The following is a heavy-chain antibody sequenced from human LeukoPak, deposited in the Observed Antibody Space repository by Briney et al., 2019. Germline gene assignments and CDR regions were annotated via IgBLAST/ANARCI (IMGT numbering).Heavy chain of an antibody. CDR2: INHSGST. CDR1: GGSFSGYY. CDR3: ARGFYYGLGSYLY. J-gene: IGHJ4*02. Sequence: PSETLSLTCAVYGGSFSGYYWSWIRQPPGRGLEWIGEINHSGSTNYNPSLKSRVTISVDTSKNQFSLKLSSVTAADTAVYYCARGFYYGLGSYLYWGQGTLVTVSS. V-gene: IGHV4-34*01. D-gene: IGHD3-10*01.